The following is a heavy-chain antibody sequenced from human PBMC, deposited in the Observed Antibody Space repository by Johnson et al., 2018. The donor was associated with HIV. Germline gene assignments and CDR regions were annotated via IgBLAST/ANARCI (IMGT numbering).Heavy chain of an antibody. Sequence: VQLVESGGGLVQPGRSLRLSCAASGFTFDDYAMHWVRQAPGKGLEWVSGISWNSGSIGYADSVKGRFTISRDNAKNSLYLQMNSLRAEDTALYYCARLPSGYSRDAFDIWGQGTMVTVSS. CDR2: ISWNSGSI. J-gene: IGHJ3*02. V-gene: IGHV3-9*01. CDR3: ARLPSGYSRDAFDI. CDR1: GFTFDDYA. D-gene: IGHD5-18*01.